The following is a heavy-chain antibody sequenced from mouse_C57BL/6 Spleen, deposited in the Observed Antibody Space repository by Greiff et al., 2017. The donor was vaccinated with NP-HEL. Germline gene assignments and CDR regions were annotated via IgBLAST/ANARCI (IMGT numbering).Heavy chain of an antibody. CDR3: ARRDYGSSFYWYFDV. CDR2: ISSGSSTI. Sequence: EVKLVESGGGLVKPGGSLKLSCAASGFTFSDYGMHWVRQAPEKGLEWVAYISSGSSTIYYADTVKGRFTLSRDNAKNTLFLQMTSLRSEDTDMYYCARRDYGSSFYWYFDVWGTGTTVTVSS. CDR1: GFTFSDYG. D-gene: IGHD1-1*01. J-gene: IGHJ1*03. V-gene: IGHV5-17*01.